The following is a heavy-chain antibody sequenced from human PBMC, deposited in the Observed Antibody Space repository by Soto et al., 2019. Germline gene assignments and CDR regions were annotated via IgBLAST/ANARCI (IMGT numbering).Heavy chain of an antibody. CDR2: ISAYNGHT. CDR1: GYTFTNYG. J-gene: IGHJ4*02. Sequence: QVQLVQSGPEVKKPGASVKVSCKASGYTFTNYGFNWVRQAPGQGPEWMGWISAYNGHTKYSQIFQARVIMTTDTSTSTAYMELGSLTSDDTAVYYCGREGAGTNPLGYRGQGTLGTVSS. D-gene: IGHD2-8*01. CDR3: GREGAGTNPLGY. V-gene: IGHV1-18*01.